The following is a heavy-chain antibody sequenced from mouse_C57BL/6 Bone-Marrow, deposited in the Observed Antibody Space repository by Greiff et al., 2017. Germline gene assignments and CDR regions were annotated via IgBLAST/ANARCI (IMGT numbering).Heavy chain of an antibody. Sequence: EVKLVESGGGLVKPGGSLKLSCAASGFTFSSYAMSWVRQTPEKRLGWVATISDGGSYTYYPDNVKGRFTISRDNAKNNLYLQMSHLKSEDTAMYYCARDNFWFAYWGQGTLVTVSA. J-gene: IGHJ3*01. D-gene: IGHD1-3*01. V-gene: IGHV5-4*01. CDR3: ARDNFWFAY. CDR2: ISDGGSYT. CDR1: GFTFSSYA.